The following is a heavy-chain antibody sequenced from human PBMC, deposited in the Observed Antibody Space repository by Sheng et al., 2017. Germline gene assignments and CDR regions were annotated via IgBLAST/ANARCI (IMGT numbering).Heavy chain of an antibody. V-gene: IGHV4-59*01. CDR2: IYYSGST. D-gene: IGHD3-22*01. CDR1: GGSISSYY. J-gene: IGHJ4*02. CDR3: ARETDSSRYHSHFDY. Sequence: QVQLQESGPGLVKPSETLSLTCTVSGGSISSYYWSWIRQPPGKGLEWIGYIYYSGSTNYNPSLKSRVTISVDTSKNQFSLKLSSVTAADTAVYYCARETDSSRYHSHFDYXGQGTLVTVSS.